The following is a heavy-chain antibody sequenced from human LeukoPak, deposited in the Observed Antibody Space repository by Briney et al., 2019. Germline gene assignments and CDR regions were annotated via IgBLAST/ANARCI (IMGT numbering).Heavy chain of an antibody. Sequence: GSLRLSCAASGFTFSTYGMHWVRQAPGKGLEWVATNWGDGGNKYYADSVKGRFTISRDNSKNTLYLQVNSLRAEDTAVYYCAREALVGVRPPRYYYMDVWAKGTTATVSS. CDR3: AREALVGVRPPRYYYMDV. V-gene: IGHV3-33*01. D-gene: IGHD1-26*01. CDR1: GFTFSTYG. J-gene: IGHJ6*03. CDR2: NWGDGGNK.